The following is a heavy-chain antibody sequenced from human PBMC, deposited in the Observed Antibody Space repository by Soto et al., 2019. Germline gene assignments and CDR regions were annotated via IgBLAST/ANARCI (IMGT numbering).Heavy chain of an antibody. V-gene: IGHV3-48*01. CDR3: ARDALLEPDTVGGNYAFDI. D-gene: IGHD1-26*01. CDR2: LDSSSRII. CDR1: GFSLNTYS. Sequence: EVQLVESGGDLVQPGGSLRLSCAASGFSLNTYSMSWVRQAPGKGLEWISYLDSSSRIIYYAPSVKGRLTISRDNAKNSLYLRMSRLRAEYTDVYYWARDALLEPDTVGGNYAFDIWGQGTMVTVSS. J-gene: IGHJ3*02.